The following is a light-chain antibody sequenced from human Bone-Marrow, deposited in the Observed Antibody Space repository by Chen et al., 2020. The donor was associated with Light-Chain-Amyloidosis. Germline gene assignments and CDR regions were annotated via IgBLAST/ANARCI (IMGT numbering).Light chain of an antibody. V-gene: IGKV3-11*01. CDR1: QSVDSY. CDR3: QQRSNWPPALT. Sequence: EFVLTQSPATLSLSPGERATLSCRASQSVDSYLAWYQQKPGQAPRLLIYDASNRAIGIPARFSGSGSGTDFTLTISSLEPEDFAVYYCQQRSNWPPALTFGGGTKVEIK. J-gene: IGKJ4*01. CDR2: DAS.